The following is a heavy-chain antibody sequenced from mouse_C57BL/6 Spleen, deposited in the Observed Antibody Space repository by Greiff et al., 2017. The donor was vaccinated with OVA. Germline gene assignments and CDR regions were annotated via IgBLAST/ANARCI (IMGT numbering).Heavy chain of an antibody. D-gene: IGHD2-2*01. CDR3: ARGDGYDRGAFAY. V-gene: IGHV1-63*01. CDR2: SYPGGGYT. CDR1: GYTFTNYW. Sequence: VQLQQSGAELVRPGTSVKMSCKASGYTFTNYWIGWVKQRPGHGLEWIGDSYPGGGYTDYNETFKGKATLTADKSSSTADMQFSSLTSEDAAIYYFARGDGYDRGAFAYWGQGTPLTVSS. J-gene: IGHJ3*01.